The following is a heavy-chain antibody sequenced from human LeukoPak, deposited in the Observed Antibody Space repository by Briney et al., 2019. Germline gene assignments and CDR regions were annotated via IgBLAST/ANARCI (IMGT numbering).Heavy chain of an antibody. V-gene: IGHV1-69*01. CDR1: GGTFSSYA. CDR2: IIPIFGTA. CDR3: ARDIYCSGGSCYWSWFDP. J-gene: IGHJ5*02. D-gene: IGHD2-15*01. Sequence: LRPSVKVSCKASGGTFSSYAISWVRQAPGQGLEWMGGIIPIFGTANYAQKFQGRVTITADESTSTAYMELSSLRSEDTAVYYCARDIYCSGGSCYWSWFDPWGQGTLVTVSS.